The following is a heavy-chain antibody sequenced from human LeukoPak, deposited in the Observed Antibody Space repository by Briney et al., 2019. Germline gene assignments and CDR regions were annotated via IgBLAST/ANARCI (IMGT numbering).Heavy chain of an antibody. Sequence: GGSLRLSCAASGFTFDDYAMHWVRQAPGRGLEWVSGISWNSDSIGYADSVKGRFTVSRDNAKNSLYLQMNSLRAEDTALYYCAKEGSSWKAWFDPWGQGTLVTVSS. V-gene: IGHV3-9*01. CDR2: ISWNSDSI. D-gene: IGHD6-13*01. J-gene: IGHJ5*02. CDR1: GFTFDDYA. CDR3: AKEGSSWKAWFDP.